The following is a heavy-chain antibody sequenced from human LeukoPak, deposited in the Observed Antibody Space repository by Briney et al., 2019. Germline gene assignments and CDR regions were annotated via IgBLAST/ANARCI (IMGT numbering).Heavy chain of an antibody. J-gene: IGHJ2*01. V-gene: IGHV4-59*01. CDR3: ARDLGTTVVTPDYFDL. CDR2: IYYSGNS. D-gene: IGHD4-23*01. Sequence: PETLSLTCSVSGGSISSSYWNWIRQPPGKGLELIGSIYYSGNSNYNPSLKSRVTISVDTSKNQFSLKLNSVTAADMAVYYCARDLGTTVVTPDYFDLWGRGTLVTVSS. CDR1: GGSISSSY.